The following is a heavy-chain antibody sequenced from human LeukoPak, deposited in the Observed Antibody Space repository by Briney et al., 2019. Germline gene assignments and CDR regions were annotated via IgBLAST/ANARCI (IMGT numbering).Heavy chain of an antibody. D-gene: IGHD1-26*01. CDR2: INRIGSIT. CDR3: ARKGLGGELGGFDC. J-gene: IGHJ4*02. V-gene: IGHV3-20*04. CDR1: GFTFDDYG. Sequence: RPGGSLRLSCTGSGFTFDDYGMSWVRQVPGKGLEWVSGINRIGSITVNADSVKGRFTISRDNAKGSLYLQMNSLRAEDTALYYCARKGLGGELGGFDCWGQGTLVTVSS.